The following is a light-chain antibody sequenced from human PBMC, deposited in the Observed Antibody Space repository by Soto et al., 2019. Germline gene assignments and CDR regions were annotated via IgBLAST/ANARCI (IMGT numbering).Light chain of an antibody. V-gene: IGKV3-15*01. CDR2: GAS. CDR3: QQYNVWPLT. Sequence: EIVLTQSPGTLSLSPGERATLSCMASQTISTRFVAWYQQKPGQAPRLLIYGASTRATGIPARFSGSGSGTEFTLTISSLQSEDFAIYYCQQYNVWPLTFGGGTKVEFK. CDR1: QTISTR. J-gene: IGKJ4*01.